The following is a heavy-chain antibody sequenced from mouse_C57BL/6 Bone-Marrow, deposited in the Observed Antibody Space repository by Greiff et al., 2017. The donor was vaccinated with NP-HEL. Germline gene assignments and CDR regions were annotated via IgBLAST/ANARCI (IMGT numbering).Heavy chain of an antibody. CDR3: ARHEDPYDYDDAWFAY. Sequence: VQLQQSGAELVKPGASVKLSCKASGYTFTEYTIHWVKQRSGQGLEWIGSFYPGSGSIKYNEKFKDKATLTADKSSSTVYMELSRLTSEDSAVYFCARHEDPYDYDDAWFAYWGQGTLVTVSA. J-gene: IGHJ3*01. V-gene: IGHV1-62-2*01. D-gene: IGHD2-4*01. CDR2: FYPGSGSI. CDR1: GYTFTEYT.